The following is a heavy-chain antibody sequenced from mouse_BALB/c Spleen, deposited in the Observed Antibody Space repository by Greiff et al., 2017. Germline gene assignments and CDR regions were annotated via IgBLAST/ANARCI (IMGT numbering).Heavy chain of an antibody. Sequence: EVKLVESGGGLVQPGGSRKLSCAASGFTFSSFGMHWVRQAPEKGLEWVAYISSGSSTIYYADTVKGRFTISRDNPKNTLFLQMTSLRSEDTAMYYCARRDYYAGTGGAMDYWGQGTSVTVSS. CDR1: GFTFSSFG. V-gene: IGHV5-17*02. J-gene: IGHJ4*01. D-gene: IGHD2-1*01. CDR3: ARRDYYAGTGGAMDY. CDR2: ISSGSSTI.